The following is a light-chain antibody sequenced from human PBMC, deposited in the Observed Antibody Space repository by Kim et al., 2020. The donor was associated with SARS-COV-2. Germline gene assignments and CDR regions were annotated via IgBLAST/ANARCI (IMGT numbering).Light chain of an antibody. CDR1: SRAVGYDKY. V-gene: IGLV2-14*03. CDR2: DVN. J-gene: IGLJ1*01. Sequence: GHAFTIACTGTSRAVGYDKYVSWYQQHPGKAPKLIIFDVNKRPSGISNRFSGSKSGNTASLTISALQSEDEADYYCNSYRCGSAYVFGTGTKVTVL. CDR3: NSYRCGSAYV.